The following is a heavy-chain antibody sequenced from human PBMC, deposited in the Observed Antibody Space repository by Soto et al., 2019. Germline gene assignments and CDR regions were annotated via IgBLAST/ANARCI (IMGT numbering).Heavy chain of an antibody. CDR3: ASDAFNFPDPISADVFDV. Sequence: EVQLVESGGGLVQPGGSLRLSCAASGFTFSNFWMSWVRQAPGKGLEWVANIKQDGTAKYYVEPVKGRFTISRDDARNSLSLQMNSLRAEDTAVYYCASDAFNFPDPISADVFDVWGKGTMVTVSS. CDR1: GFTFSNFW. V-gene: IGHV3-7*01. D-gene: IGHD1-20*01. J-gene: IGHJ3*01. CDR2: IKQDGTAK.